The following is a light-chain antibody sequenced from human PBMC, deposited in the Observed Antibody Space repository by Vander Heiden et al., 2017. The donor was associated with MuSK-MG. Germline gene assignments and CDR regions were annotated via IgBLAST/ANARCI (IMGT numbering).Light chain of an antibody. CDR2: STS. CDR1: TGSSTSGYY. Sequence: QTVVTQEPSLTVSPGGTVTLTCASSTGSSTSGYYPNWFQQEPGQAPRAMIYSTSKKHSWTPARFSGSLLGGKAALTLSGVQPEDEAEYYCLLYYGGAQGYVFGTGTKVTVL. CDR3: LLYYGGAQGYV. J-gene: IGLJ1*01. V-gene: IGLV7-43*01.